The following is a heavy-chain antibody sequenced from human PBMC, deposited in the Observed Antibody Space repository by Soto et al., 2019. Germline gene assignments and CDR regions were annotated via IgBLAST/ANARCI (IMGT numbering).Heavy chain of an antibody. CDR2: INHSGST. Sequence: SETLSLTCAVYGGSFSGYYWSWIRQPPGKGLEWIGEINHSGSTNYNPSLKSRVTISVDTSKNQFSLKLSSVAAADTAVYYCARVGPTIFGVKQNWFDPWGQGTLVTVSS. J-gene: IGHJ5*02. CDR1: GGSFSGYY. V-gene: IGHV4-34*01. CDR3: ARVGPTIFGVKQNWFDP. D-gene: IGHD3-3*01.